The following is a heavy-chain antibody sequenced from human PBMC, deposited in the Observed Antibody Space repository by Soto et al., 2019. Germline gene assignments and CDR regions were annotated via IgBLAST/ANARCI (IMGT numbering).Heavy chain of an antibody. V-gene: IGHV4-59*01. J-gene: IGHJ4*02. Sequence: PSETLSLTCTVSGDSFSGYKWSWIRQPPGKGLEYIGYMYSSGYTDYNPSLKSRVTMSLDTSKNQYSLKLTSATAADTAVYYCAREWSAFDYWGQGTLVTVSS. CDR3: AREWSAFDY. D-gene: IGHD2-15*01. CDR1: GDSFSGYK. CDR2: MYSSGYT.